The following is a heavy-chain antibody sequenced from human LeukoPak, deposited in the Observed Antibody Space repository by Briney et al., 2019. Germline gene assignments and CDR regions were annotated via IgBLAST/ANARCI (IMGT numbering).Heavy chain of an antibody. V-gene: IGHV3-30*02. CDR2: VRYDGSKK. D-gene: IGHD2-2*01. CDR3: GRGRYCSSTSCYGGVDY. Sequence: PGGSLRLSCAASGFTFSTYGMHWVRQAPGKGLEWVAFVRYDGSKKYYTNSVKGRFTISRDNSKNTLYLQMNSLRAEDTAVYYCGRGRYCSSTSCYGGVDYWGQGTLVTVSS. CDR1: GFTFSTYG. J-gene: IGHJ4*02.